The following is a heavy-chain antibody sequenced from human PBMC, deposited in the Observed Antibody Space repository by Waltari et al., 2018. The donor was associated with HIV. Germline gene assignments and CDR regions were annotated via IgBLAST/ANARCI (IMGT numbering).Heavy chain of an antibody. V-gene: IGHV1-8*01. CDR1: GYSFTTYD. J-gene: IGHJ4*02. D-gene: IGHD1-26*01. CDR3: ARGLESGSYYAPFDY. Sequence: QVQLVQSGAEVKKPGASVKVSCKASGYSFTTYDINWVRQATGEGLEWMGVVSPNSGKTGYARKFQGRVTMTRNTSISTAYMELSTLRSEDTAVYYCARGLESGSYYAPFDYWSQGTLVTVSS. CDR2: VSPNSGKT.